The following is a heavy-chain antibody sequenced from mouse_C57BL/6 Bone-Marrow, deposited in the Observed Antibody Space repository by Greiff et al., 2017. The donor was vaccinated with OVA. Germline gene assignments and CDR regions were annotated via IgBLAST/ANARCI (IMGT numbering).Heavy chain of an antibody. CDR3: ARSVVATDYFDY. Sequence: QVQLKESGPGLVQPSQSLSITCTVSGFSLTSYGVHWVRQSPGKGLEWLGVLWSGGSTDYNAAFISRLSISKDNSKSQVFFKMNSLQADDTAIYYCARSVVATDYFDYWGQGTTLTVSS. CDR2: LWSGGST. CDR1: GFSLTSYG. V-gene: IGHV2-2*01. J-gene: IGHJ2*01. D-gene: IGHD1-1*01.